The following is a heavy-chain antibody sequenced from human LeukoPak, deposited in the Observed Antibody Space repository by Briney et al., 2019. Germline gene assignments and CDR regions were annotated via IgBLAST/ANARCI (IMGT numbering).Heavy chain of an antibody. V-gene: IGHV3-74*01. CDR1: GFTFSSYW. CDR2: INSDGSST. CDR3: ARSTIFGVVIPHYGMDV. D-gene: IGHD3-3*01. Sequence: GGSLRLSCAASGFTFSSYWMRWVRQAPGKGLVWVSRINSDGSSTSYADSVKGRFSISRDNAKNTLYLQMNSLRAEDTAVYYCARSTIFGVVIPHYGMDVWGQGTTVTVSS. J-gene: IGHJ6*02.